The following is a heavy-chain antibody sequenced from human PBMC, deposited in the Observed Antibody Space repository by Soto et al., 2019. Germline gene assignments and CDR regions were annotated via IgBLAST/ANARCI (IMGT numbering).Heavy chain of an antibody. J-gene: IGHJ4*02. Sequence: RRLSCAASGLTFSLYAIHWVRQAPGKGLEWVAAIWGDGSDKKYADSVKGRFTVSRDNSKNTLYLQMNSLRDEDTAVYFCARSGDCPGPSCHLRGTFDSWGPGTLVTVYS. CDR3: ARSGDCPGPSCHLRGTFDS. CDR1: GLTFSLYA. CDR2: IWGDGSDK. D-gene: IGHD2-8*02. V-gene: IGHV3-33*01.